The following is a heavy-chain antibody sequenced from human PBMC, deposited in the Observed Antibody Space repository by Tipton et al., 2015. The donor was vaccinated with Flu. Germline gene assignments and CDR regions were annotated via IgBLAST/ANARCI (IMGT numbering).Heavy chain of an antibody. CDR2: ISAYNGNR. CDR1: GYTFTTYG. Sequence: QLVQSGAEVKKPGASVKVSCKASGYTFTTYGISWVRQAPGQGLEWMGWISAYNGNRNYAQKLQGRVTMTTDTSTNTAYMELRSLRSDATAVYYCARDRRILTGPDYWGQGTLVTVSS. D-gene: IGHD3-9*01. CDR3: ARDRRILTGPDY. J-gene: IGHJ4*02. V-gene: IGHV1-18*01.